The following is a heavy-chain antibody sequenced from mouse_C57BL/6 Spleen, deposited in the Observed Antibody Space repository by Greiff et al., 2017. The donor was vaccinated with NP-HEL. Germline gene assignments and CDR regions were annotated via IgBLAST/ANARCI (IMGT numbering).Heavy chain of an antibody. CDR3: VRGGGNSQYFDY. CDR2: IRSKSSNYAT. CDR1: GFTFNTYA. D-gene: IGHD2-1*01. V-gene: IGHV10-3*01. J-gene: IGHJ2*01. Sequence: EVQLVESGGGLVQPKGSLKLSCAASGFTFNTYAMHWVRQAPGKGLEWVARIRSKSSNYATYYADSGKDRFTISRDDSQSMLYLQMNNLKTEDTAMYYCVRGGGNSQYFDYWGQGTTLTVSS.